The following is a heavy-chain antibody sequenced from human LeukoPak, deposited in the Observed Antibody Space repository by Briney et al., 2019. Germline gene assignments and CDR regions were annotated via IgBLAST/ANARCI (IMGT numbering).Heavy chain of an antibody. D-gene: IGHD5-18*01. J-gene: IGHJ4*02. Sequence: ASVKVSCKASGYTFTSYYMHWVRQAPGQGLEWMGIINPSGGSTSYAQKFQGRVTMTRDMSTSTVYMELSSLRSEDTAVYYCANPHAVDTVIPWGQGTLVTVSS. CDR3: ANPHAVDTVIP. CDR1: GYTFTSYY. V-gene: IGHV1-46*01. CDR2: INPSGGST.